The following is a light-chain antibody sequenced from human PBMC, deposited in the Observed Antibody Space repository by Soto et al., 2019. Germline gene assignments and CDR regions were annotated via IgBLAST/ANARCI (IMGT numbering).Light chain of an antibody. J-gene: IGKJ3*01. V-gene: IGKV1-33*01. CDR3: QQYDNLPFT. CDR1: QDISNY. Sequence: DIQMTQSPSSLSASVGDRVTITCQASQDISNYLNWYQHKPGIAPKRLIYDASNLEIGVPSRFSGSGSGTDFSFTITSLQPEDVATYYCQQYDNLPFTFGPGTKVDI. CDR2: DAS.